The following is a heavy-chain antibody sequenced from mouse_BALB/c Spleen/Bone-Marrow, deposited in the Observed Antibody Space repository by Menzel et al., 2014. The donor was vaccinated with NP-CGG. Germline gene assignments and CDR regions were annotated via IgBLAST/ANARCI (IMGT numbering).Heavy chain of an antibody. V-gene: IGHV14-3*02. Sequence: VQLKQSGAELVKPGASVKLSCTASGFNIKDTYMHWVKQRPEQGLEWIGRIDPANGNTKYDPKFQGKATITADTSSNTAYLQLSSLTSEDTAVCYCARGGTTATWYFDVWGAGTTVTVSS. CDR1: GFNIKDTY. CDR2: IDPANGNT. J-gene: IGHJ1*01. D-gene: IGHD1-2*01. CDR3: ARGGTTATWYFDV.